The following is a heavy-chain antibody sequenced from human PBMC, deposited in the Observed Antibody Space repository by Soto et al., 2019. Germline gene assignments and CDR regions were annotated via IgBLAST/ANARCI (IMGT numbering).Heavy chain of an antibody. CDR1: GGSFSGYY. CDR3: ARGRLSQLPHYYYYYYMDV. CDR2: INHSGST. D-gene: IGHD2-2*01. V-gene: IGHV4-34*01. J-gene: IGHJ6*03. Sequence: PSETLSLTCAVYGGSFSGYYWSWIRQPPGKGLEWIGEINHSGSTNYNPSLKSRVTISVDTSKNQFSLKLSSVTAADTAVYYCARGRLSQLPHYYYYYYMDVWGKGTTVNVSS.